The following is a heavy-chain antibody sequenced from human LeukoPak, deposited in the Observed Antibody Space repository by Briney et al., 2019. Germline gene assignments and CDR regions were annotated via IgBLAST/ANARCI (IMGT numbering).Heavy chain of an antibody. J-gene: IGHJ4*02. V-gene: IGHV3-30*02. CDR3: AKDLSKELLYRRGMYYFDY. Sequence: TGGSLRLSCAASGFTFSSYAMSWVRQAPGKGLEWVAFIRYDESNQYYADSVKGRFTISRDNSKNTLFLQMNSLSTEDTAVYYCAKDLSKELLYRRGMYYFDYWGQGTLVTVSS. CDR2: IRYDESNQ. D-gene: IGHD3-3*01. CDR1: GFTFSSYA.